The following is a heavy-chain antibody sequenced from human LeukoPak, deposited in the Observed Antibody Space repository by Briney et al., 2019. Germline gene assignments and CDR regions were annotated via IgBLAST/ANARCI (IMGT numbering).Heavy chain of an antibody. CDR3: AVTIVVVPAASTYYFDY. Sequence: SETLSLTCAVYGGSFSGYYWSWIRQPPGKGLEWIGSIYHSGSTYYNPSLKSRVTISVDTSKNQFSLKLSSVTAADTAVYYCAVTIVVVPAASTYYFDYWGQGTLVTVSS. CDR1: GGSFSGYY. V-gene: IGHV4-34*01. D-gene: IGHD2-2*01. J-gene: IGHJ4*02. CDR2: IYHSGST.